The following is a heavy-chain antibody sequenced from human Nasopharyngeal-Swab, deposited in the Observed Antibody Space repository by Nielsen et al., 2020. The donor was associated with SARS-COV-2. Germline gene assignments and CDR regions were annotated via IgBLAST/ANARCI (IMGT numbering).Heavy chain of an antibody. CDR2: IYHSGST. V-gene: IGHV4-30-2*01. J-gene: IGHJ6*03. D-gene: IGHD5-12*01. Sequence: WIRQPPGKGLEWIGYIYHSGSTYYNPSLKSRVTISVDRSKNQFSLKLSSVTAADTAVYYRARGSAQYSGYDIGHYYYYYMDVWGKGTTVTVSS. CDR3: ARGSAQYSGYDIGHYYYYYMDV.